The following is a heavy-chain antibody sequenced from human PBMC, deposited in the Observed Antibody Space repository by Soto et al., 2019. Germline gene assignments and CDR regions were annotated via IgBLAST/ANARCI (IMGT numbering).Heavy chain of an antibody. D-gene: IGHD4-17*01. CDR3: TRLYGDYGWFDP. CDR2: IKSKANSYAT. Sequence: EVQLVESGGGLVKPGGSLRLSCAASGFTFSNAWMSWVRQAPGKGLEWVGRIKSKANSYATAYAASVKGRFTISRDDSKNTAYLQMNSLKTEDTAVYYCTRLYGDYGWFDPWGQGTLVTVSS. V-gene: IGHV3-73*01. CDR1: GFTFSNAW. J-gene: IGHJ5*02.